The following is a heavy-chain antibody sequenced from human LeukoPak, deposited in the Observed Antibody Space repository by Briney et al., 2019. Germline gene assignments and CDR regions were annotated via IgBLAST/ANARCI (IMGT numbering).Heavy chain of an antibody. Sequence: SQTLSLTCTVSGGSISSADYYWSWIRQPPGKGLEWIGYIYYSGNTYYNPSLRSRVTISVDTSKNQFSLKLRSVTAADTAVYHCARDSCSGGSCSLDYWGLGTLVTVSS. CDR2: IYYSGNT. CDR3: ARDSCSGGSCSLDY. V-gene: IGHV4-30-4*01. D-gene: IGHD2-15*01. J-gene: IGHJ4*02. CDR1: GGSISSADYY.